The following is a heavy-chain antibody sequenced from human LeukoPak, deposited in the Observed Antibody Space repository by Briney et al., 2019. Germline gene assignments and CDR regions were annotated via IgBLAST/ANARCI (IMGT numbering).Heavy chain of an antibody. CDR3: VRDPQDVFQTTYLDY. D-gene: IGHD1-14*01. V-gene: IGHV3-23*01. J-gene: IGHJ4*02. CDR2: INDRGDNT. CDR1: GFNNYA. Sequence: PGGSLRLSCAGSGFNNYAMTWVRQAPGKGLEWVSGINDRGDNTYYADSVKGRFTISRDNSKNTVYLQMTSLRPEDTALYFCVRDPQDVFQTTYLDYWGQGTLVTVSS.